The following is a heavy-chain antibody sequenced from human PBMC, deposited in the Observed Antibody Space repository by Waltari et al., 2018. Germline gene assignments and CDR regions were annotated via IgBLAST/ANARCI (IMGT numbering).Heavy chain of an antibody. J-gene: IGHJ3*02. CDR3: ARPKSWGRVGPHDAFEI. V-gene: IGHV5-51*01. Sequence: VQLVQSGAELKKPGESLKISCKTSGYDFLTSWIGWGRQKPGNGLEWRGIIYPDDSDIRYSPSFEGQVTFSVDKSSNTAFLQWRNLKASDTAMYFCARPKSWGRVGPHDAFEIWGQGTVVTVSS. D-gene: IGHD3-16*01. CDR1: GYDFLTSW. CDR2: IYPDDSDI.